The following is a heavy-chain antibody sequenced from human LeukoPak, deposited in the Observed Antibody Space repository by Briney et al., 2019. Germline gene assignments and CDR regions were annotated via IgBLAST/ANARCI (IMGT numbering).Heavy chain of an antibody. D-gene: IGHD6-6*01. Sequence: GGSLRLSCAASGFTFSSYGMHWVRQAPGKGLEWVAVIWHDGSNKYYADSVKGRFTISRDNSKNTLYLQMNSLRAEDTAVYYCAKCGIAARPKAYMDVWGKGTTVTVSS. CDR3: AKCGIAARPKAYMDV. V-gene: IGHV3-33*06. J-gene: IGHJ6*03. CDR1: GFTFSSYG. CDR2: IWHDGSNK.